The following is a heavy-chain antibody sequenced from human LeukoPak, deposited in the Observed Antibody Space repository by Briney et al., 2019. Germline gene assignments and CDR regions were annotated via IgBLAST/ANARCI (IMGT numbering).Heavy chain of an antibody. Sequence: PSETLSLTCTVSGGSISSSSYYWGWIRQPPGKGLEGIATLYYSGITYYNPSLKSRVAISADTSKNQFSLKLNSVTAADTAVYYCARRTAAETIDYWGQGTLVTVSS. CDR2: LYYSGIT. J-gene: IGHJ4*02. CDR3: ARRTAAETIDY. V-gene: IGHV4-39*01. D-gene: IGHD6-13*01. CDR1: GGSISSSSYY.